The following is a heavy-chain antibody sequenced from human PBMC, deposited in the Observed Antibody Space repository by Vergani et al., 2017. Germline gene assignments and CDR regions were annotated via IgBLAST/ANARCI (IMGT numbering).Heavy chain of an antibody. Sequence: EVQLVESGGGLVKPGGSLRLSCAASGFTFSSYSMNWVRQAPGKGLEWVGRIKSKTDGGTTDYAAPVKGRFTSSRDDSKNTLYLQMNSLKTEDTAVYYCTTVYYYDSSGYRHWYFDLWGRGTLVTVSS. CDR3: TTVYYYDSSGYRHWYFDL. V-gene: IGHV3-15*01. CDR1: GFTFSSYS. D-gene: IGHD3-22*01. J-gene: IGHJ2*01. CDR2: IKSKTDGGTT.